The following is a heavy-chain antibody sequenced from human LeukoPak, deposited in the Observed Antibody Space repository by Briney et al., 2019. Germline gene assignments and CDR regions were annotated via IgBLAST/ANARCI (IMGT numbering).Heavy chain of an antibody. V-gene: IGHV3-33*01. CDR1: GFTFSSYA. J-gene: IGHJ2*01. Sequence: PGRSLRLSCAASGFTFSSYAMHWVRQAPGKGLEWVGIKWYDGSNIGYADSVKGRFAISRDNSKNTLFLQMNSLRAEDTAVYYCARTCSGGTCHGVWYFDLWGRGTLVTVSS. D-gene: IGHD2-15*01. CDR2: KWYDGSNI. CDR3: ARTCSGGTCHGVWYFDL.